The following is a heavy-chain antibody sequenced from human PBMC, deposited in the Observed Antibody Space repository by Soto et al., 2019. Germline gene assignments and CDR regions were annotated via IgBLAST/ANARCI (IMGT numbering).Heavy chain of an antibody. Sequence: ASVKVSCKASGYTFTSYYMHWVRQAPGQGLEWMGIINPSGGSTSYAQKFQGRVTMTRDTSTSTVYMELSSLRSEDTAVYYCARFLETYDSSGCFDYCGKGTLVTVAS. CDR1: GYTFTSYY. J-gene: IGHJ4*02. CDR2: INPSGGST. CDR3: ARFLETYDSSGCFDY. V-gene: IGHV1-46*01. D-gene: IGHD3-22*01.